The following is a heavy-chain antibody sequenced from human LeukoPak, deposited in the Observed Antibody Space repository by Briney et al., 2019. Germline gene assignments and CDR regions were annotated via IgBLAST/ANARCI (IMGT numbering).Heavy chain of an antibody. J-gene: IGHJ6*03. CDR1: GFTFSTYA. V-gene: IGHV3-23*01. CDR2: ISGSGGST. D-gene: IGHD1-7*01. CDR3: AKRGLELLAHYYYYMDV. Sequence: GGSLRLSCAASGFTFSTYAMTWVRQAPGKGLEWVSAISGSGGSTYYADSVKGRFTISRDNSKNTLYLQMNSLRAEDTAVYYCAKRGLELLAHYYYYMDVWGKGTTVTVSS.